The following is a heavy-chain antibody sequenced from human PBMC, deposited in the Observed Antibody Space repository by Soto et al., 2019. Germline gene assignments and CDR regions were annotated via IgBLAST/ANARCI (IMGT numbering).Heavy chain of an antibody. V-gene: IGHV3-74*01. CDR2: INPESTTI. CDR3: TRDTFGDEDY. CDR1: GFTFSKFW. J-gene: IGHJ4*02. Sequence: VQMVESGGGLVQPGGSLRLSCTASGFTFSKFWMHWVRQVPGKGLVWVSRINPESTTINYAAAVEGRFTISRDNAQNTLYLQMSSLIVEDSAVYYCTRDTFGDEDYWGQGIPVTVSS. D-gene: IGHD4-17*01.